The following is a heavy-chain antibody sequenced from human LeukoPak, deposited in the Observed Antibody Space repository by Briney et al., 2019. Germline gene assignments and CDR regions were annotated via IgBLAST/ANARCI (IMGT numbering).Heavy chain of an antibody. Sequence: SETLSLTCTISGGSVSDYFWSWIRQSPGKGLEWIGYIYHTGSTSYSPSLKSRVTISADTSQNQFSLKLSSVTAADTAVYYCASRKLGNDYWGQGTLVTVSS. CDR2: IYHTGST. V-gene: IGHV4-59*02. CDR1: GGSVSDYF. D-gene: IGHD7-27*01. CDR3: ASRKLGNDY. J-gene: IGHJ4*02.